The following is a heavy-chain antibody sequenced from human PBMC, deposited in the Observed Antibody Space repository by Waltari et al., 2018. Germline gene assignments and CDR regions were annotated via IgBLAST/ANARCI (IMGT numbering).Heavy chain of an antibody. J-gene: IGHJ5*02. D-gene: IGHD3-10*01. CDR3: ARHWKKRGDRFDP. CDR2: SYYSGTI. CDR1: Y. Sequence: YWCWIRQQPGKGLEWIVSSYYSGTIDYNTTIESRVSISEDTLKNQFSLMLRTVTAADTAVYYCARHWKKRGDRFDPWGQGTLVTVSA. V-gene: IGHV4-39*01.